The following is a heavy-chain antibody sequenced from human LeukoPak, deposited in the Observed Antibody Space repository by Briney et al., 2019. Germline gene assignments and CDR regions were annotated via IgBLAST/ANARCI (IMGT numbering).Heavy chain of an antibody. CDR1: GFTFSSYA. J-gene: IGHJ6*02. CDR2: ISYDGSNK. CDR3: ARDLTPYYYYYGMDV. V-gene: IGHV3-30-3*01. D-gene: IGHD2-15*01. Sequence: GGSLRLSCAASGFTFSSYAMHWVRQAPGKALEWVAVISYDGSNKYYADSVKGRFTISRDNSKNTLYLQMNSLRAEDTAVYYCARDLTPYYYYYGMDVWGQGTTVTVSS.